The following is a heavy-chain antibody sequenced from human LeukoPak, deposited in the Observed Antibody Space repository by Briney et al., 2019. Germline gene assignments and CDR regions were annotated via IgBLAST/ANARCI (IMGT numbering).Heavy chain of an antibody. CDR1: GFTFSSYG. Sequence: PGGSLRLSCAASGFTFSSYGMHWVRQAPGKGLEWVAVIWYDGSNKYYADSVKGRFTISRDNSKNTLYLQMNSLRAEDTAVYYCAREELRDYGDTYGMDVWGQGTTVTVSS. D-gene: IGHD4-17*01. J-gene: IGHJ6*02. CDR3: AREELRDYGDTYGMDV. CDR2: IWYDGSNK. V-gene: IGHV3-33*08.